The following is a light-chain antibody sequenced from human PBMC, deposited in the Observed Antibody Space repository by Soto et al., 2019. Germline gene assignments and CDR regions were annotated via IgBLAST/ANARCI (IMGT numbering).Light chain of an antibody. Sequence: DIQMTQSPSTLSASVGDRVTITCRASQSISSWLAWYQQKPGKAPNLLIYAASSLQSGVPSRISGSGYGADFTLTISSLQPEDFATYHCQHYGGVWTFGQGTKVDIK. CDR1: QSISSW. CDR3: QHYGGVWT. CDR2: AAS. V-gene: IGKV1-5*01. J-gene: IGKJ1*01.